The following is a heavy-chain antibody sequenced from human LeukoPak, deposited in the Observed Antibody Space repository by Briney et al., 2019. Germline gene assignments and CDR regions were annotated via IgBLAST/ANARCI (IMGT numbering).Heavy chain of an antibody. D-gene: IGHD5-24*01. CDR1: GGSFTVYY. CDR2: INHSGCT. V-gene: IGHV4-34*01. CDR3: ARGPAGIHGLHRGWFDP. J-gene: IGHJ5*02. Sequence: SETLSLTCAVYGGSFTVYYWSWIRQPPGKGLEWIGEINHSGCTSYNPYLKSRVTISVDTSKNQFSLKLSSVTAADTAVYYCARGPAGIHGLHRGWFDPWGQGTMVTVSS.